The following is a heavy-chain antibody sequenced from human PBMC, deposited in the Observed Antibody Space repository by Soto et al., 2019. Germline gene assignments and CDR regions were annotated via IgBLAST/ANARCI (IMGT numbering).Heavy chain of an antibody. J-gene: IGHJ6*03. V-gene: IGHV4-31*11. Sequence: QVQLQESGPGLVKPSQTLSLTCAVSGGSISNGGYYWSWIRQHPGKDLEWIGSIYFSGSTYYNPALKSRVTSSVATTKNQFSLKLSSVTAADTAMYYCARDIHSQQPNHRWGGGYMDVWGKGTTVTVSS. CDR2: IYFSGST. CDR3: ARDIHSQQPNHRWGGGYMDV. CDR1: GGSISNGGYY. D-gene: IGHD6-13*01.